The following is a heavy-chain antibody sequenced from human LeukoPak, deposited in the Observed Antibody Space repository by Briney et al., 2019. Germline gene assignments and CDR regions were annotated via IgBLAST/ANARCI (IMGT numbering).Heavy chain of an antibody. CDR2: IWYDGSKE. V-gene: IGHV3-33*01. CDR3: ARQESAYYREF. J-gene: IGHJ4*02. Sequence: GGSLRLSCAASGFTFSSYGMDWVRQAPCKGLEWVAVIWYDGSKESYADSVKGRFTISRDDSKNTVYLQMNSLRAEDTAVYFCARQESAYYREFWGQGTLVTVSS. D-gene: IGHD3-3*01. CDR1: GFTFSSYG.